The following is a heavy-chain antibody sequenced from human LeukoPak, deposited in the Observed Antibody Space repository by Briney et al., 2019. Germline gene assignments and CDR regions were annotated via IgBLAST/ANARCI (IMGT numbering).Heavy chain of an antibody. V-gene: IGHV3-21*01. Sequence: PGGSLRLSCAASGFTFSSYSMKWVRQAPGKGLEWASSISSSSNYIYYADSVKGRFTISRDNTKNSVSLQMKSLRVEDAAVYYCARGTGKTKAFDIWGQGTMVTVSS. D-gene: IGHD1/OR15-1a*01. CDR2: ISSSSNYI. CDR3: ARGTGKTKAFDI. J-gene: IGHJ3*02. CDR1: GFTFSSYS.